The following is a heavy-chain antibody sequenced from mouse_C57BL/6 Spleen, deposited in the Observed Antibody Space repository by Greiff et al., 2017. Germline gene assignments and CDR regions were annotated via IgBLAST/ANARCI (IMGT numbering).Heavy chain of an antibody. CDR1: GFTFSSYG. V-gene: IGHV5-6*01. D-gene: IGHD2-2*01. CDR3: ARAYGYDGYYAMDY. CDR2: ISSGGSYT. J-gene: IGHJ4*01. Sequence: EVQVVESGGDLVKPGGSLKLSCAASGFTFSSYGMSWVRQTPDKRLEWVATISSGGSYTYYPDSVKGRFTISRDNAKNTLYLQMSSLKSEDTAMYYCARAYGYDGYYAMDYWGQGTSVTVSS.